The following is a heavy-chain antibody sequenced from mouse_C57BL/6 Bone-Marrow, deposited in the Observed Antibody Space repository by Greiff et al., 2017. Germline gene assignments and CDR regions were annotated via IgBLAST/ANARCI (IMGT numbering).Heavy chain of an antibody. Sequence: QVQLQQSGAELVRPGTSVQVSCKASGYAFTNYLIEWVKQRTGQGLEWLGVINPGSGGTHYNEKFKGKATLTADKSSSTAYMQLSSLTSDDSAVYFCARKGGSSPAWFAYWGQGTLVTVSA. CDR3: ARKGGSSPAWFAY. CDR2: INPGSGGT. D-gene: IGHD1-1*01. V-gene: IGHV1-54*01. CDR1: GYAFTNYL. J-gene: IGHJ3*01.